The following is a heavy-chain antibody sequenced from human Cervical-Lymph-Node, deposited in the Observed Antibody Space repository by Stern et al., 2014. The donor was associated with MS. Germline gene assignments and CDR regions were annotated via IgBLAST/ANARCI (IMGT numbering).Heavy chain of an antibody. Sequence: QVQLQESGPGLVKPSETLSLTCTVSGGSISSSSYYGAWIRPPPGKGLEWIGSIYYGGTTYYNPSLKSRVTISVDTSKNQFSLKLTSVTAADTAVYYCARQGAYCSSTSCYDFDYWGQGTLVTVSS. J-gene: IGHJ4*02. CDR1: GGSISSSSYY. D-gene: IGHD2-2*01. CDR3: ARQGAYCSSTSCYDFDY. V-gene: IGHV4-39*01. CDR2: IYYGGTT.